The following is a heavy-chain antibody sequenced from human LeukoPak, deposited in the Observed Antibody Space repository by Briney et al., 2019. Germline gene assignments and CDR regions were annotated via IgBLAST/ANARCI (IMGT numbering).Heavy chain of an antibody. V-gene: IGHV4-38-2*01. CDR2: IYHSGNT. CDR3: ARKGGPAAPFDY. CDR1: GYSISSGYY. J-gene: IGHJ4*02. D-gene: IGHD2-2*01. Sequence: PSETLSLTCAVSGYSISSGYYWGWIRQPPGKGLEWIGIIYHSGNTYYNPSLKSRVTISVDTSKNQFSLKLNSVTAADTAVYYCARKGGPAAPFDYWGQGTLVTVSS.